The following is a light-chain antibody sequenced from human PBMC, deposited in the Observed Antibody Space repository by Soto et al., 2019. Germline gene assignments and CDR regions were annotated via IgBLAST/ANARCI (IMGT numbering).Light chain of an antibody. CDR3: GTWDSIRSAGWV. V-gene: IGLV1-51*02. CDR1: RSNIVNNY. Sequence: QSVLTQPPSVSAAPGQKVTISCSGSRSNIVNNYVSWYQQLPGTAPKLLIYENNKRPSGIPDRFSGSKSGTSATLGITGLPTGDEADYYYGTWDSIRSAGWVVGGGTKLTVL. J-gene: IGLJ3*02. CDR2: ENN.